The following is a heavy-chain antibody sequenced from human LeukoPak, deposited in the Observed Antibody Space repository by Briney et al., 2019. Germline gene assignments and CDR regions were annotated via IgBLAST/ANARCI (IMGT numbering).Heavy chain of an antibody. V-gene: IGHV4-39*07. CDR1: GGSISSSSFH. D-gene: IGHD1-14*01. Sequence: SETLSLTCTVSGGSISSSSFHWGWIRQPPGKGLEWIGSIYYSGSIYYNSSLKSRVTISVDTSKNQFSLKLSSVTAADTAVYYCARGLIPGYYFDYWGQGTLVTVSS. CDR3: ARGLIPGYYFDY. J-gene: IGHJ4*02. CDR2: IYYSGSI.